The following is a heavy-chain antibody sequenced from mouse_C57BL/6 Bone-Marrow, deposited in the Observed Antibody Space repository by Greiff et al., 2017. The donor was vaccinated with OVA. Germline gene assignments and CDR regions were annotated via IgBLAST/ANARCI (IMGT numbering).Heavy chain of an antibody. CDR1: GFTFSSYT. D-gene: IGHD2-10*01. J-gene: IGHJ4*01. V-gene: IGHV5-9*01. Sequence: DVMLVESGGGLVKPGGSLKLSCAASGFTFSSYTMSWVRQTPEKRLEWVATISGGGGNTYYPDSVKGRFTISRDNDKNTLYLQMSSLRSEDTALYYCARPPLLWGTTGDAMDYWGQGTSVTVSS. CDR2: ISGGGGNT. CDR3: ARPPLLWGTTGDAMDY.